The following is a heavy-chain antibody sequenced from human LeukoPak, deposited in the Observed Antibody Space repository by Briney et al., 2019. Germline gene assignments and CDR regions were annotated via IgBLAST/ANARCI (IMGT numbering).Heavy chain of an antibody. CDR3: ARGVKATMVRSIPYGAFDI. D-gene: IGHD3-10*01. CDR2: IYYSGRT. Sequence: TLSLTCTVSGGSISSGGYYWRWIRQHPGKGLEWIGYIYYSGRTSYNPSLNSRVTISVDTSKNQFSLKLSSVTAADTAVYYCARGVKATMVRSIPYGAFDIWGQGTMVTVSS. V-gene: IGHV4-31*03. CDR1: GGSISSGGYY. J-gene: IGHJ3*02.